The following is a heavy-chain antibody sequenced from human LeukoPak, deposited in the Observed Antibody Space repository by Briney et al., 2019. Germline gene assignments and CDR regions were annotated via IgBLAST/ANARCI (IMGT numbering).Heavy chain of an antibody. V-gene: IGHV4-59*12. CDR1: GGSISSYY. D-gene: IGHD2-15*01. Sequence: SETLSLTCTVSGGSISSYYWSWIRQPPGKGLEWIGYIYYSGSTNYNPSLKSRVTISVDTSKNQFSLKLSSVTAADTAVYYCARGPVRVVVAATLSGRFDPWGQGTLVTVSS. CDR3: ARGPVRVVVAATLSGRFDP. J-gene: IGHJ5*02. CDR2: IYYSGST.